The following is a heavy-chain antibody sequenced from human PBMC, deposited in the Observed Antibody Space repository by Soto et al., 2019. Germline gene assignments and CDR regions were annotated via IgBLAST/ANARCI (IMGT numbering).Heavy chain of an antibody. D-gene: IGHD6-6*01. CDR3: ARYSSSSFLIDY. J-gene: IGHJ4*02. CDR2: IYYSGST. CDR1: GGSISSHY. V-gene: IGHV4-59*11. Sequence: PSETLSLTCTVSGGSISSHYWNWIRQHPGKGLEWIGYIYYSGSTNYNPSLKSRVTISVDTSKNQFSLKLSSVTAADTAVYYCARYSSSSFLIDYWGQGTLVTVSS.